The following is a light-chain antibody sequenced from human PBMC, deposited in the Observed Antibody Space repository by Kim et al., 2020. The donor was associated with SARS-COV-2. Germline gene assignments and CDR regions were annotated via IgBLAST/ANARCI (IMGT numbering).Light chain of an antibody. CDR2: GKN. CDR1: SLRSYY. J-gene: IGLJ2*01. Sequence: SELPQDPAVSVALGQTVRITCQGDSLRSYYASWYQQKPGQAPVLVIYGKNNRPSGIPDRFSGSSSGNTASLTITGAQAEDEADYYCNSRDSSGNHHVVFGGGTQLTVL. CDR3: NSRDSSGNHHVV. V-gene: IGLV3-19*01.